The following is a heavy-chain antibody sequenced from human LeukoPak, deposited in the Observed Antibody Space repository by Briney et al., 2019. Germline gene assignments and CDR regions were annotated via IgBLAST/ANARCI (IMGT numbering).Heavy chain of an antibody. CDR3: ARGKWNYPFDY. Sequence: GGSLRPSCAASGFTFSSYAMNWVRQPQGKGLEWVSVIYSGDSTYYADSAKGRFTISRDNSKNTLYLQMNSLRAEDTAVYYCARGKWNYPFDYWGQGTPVTVSS. CDR1: GFTFSSYA. J-gene: IGHJ4*02. D-gene: IGHD1-7*01. V-gene: IGHV3-53*01. CDR2: IYSGDST.